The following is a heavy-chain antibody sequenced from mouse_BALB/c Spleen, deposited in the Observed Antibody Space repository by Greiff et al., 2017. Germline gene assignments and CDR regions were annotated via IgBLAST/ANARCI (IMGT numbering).Heavy chain of an antibody. D-gene: IGHD6-1*01. CDR1: GYNFTSYW. V-gene: IGHV1-55*01. CDR3: ARETSYYYAMDY. J-gene: IGHJ4*01. CDR2: IYPGSGST. Sequence: QVQLQQPGAELVKPGTSVKLSCKASGYNFTSYWINWVKLRPGQGLEWIGDIYPGSGSTNYNEKFNSKATLTVDTSSSTAYMQLSSLASEDSALYYCARETSYYYAMDYWGQGTSVTVSS.